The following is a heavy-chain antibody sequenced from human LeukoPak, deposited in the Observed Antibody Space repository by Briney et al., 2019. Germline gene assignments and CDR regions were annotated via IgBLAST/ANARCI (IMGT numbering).Heavy chain of an antibody. CDR3: ATGGYSYGPFDY. J-gene: IGHJ4*02. CDR1: GFTVTSNH. Sequence: PGGSLRLSCAASGFTVTSNHMSWVRQAPGKGLEWVSVIYSGGSTYFADSVKGRFTISRDNSKNTLYLQMNSLRAEDTAAYYCATGGYSYGPFDYWGQGTLVTVSS. CDR2: IYSGGST. D-gene: IGHD5-18*01. V-gene: IGHV3-53*01.